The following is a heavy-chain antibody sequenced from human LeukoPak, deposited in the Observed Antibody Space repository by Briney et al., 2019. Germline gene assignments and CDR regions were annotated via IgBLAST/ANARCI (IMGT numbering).Heavy chain of an antibody. Sequence: GGSLRLSCAASEFTFSSYGMHWVRQAPGKGLEWVAVISYDGSDKYYADSVKGRFTISRDNSKNTLYLQMNSLRAEDTAVYYCSNLYSSNYWGQGTLVTVSS. V-gene: IGHV3-30*18. CDR1: EFTFSSYG. CDR3: SNLYSSNY. J-gene: IGHJ4*02. CDR2: ISYDGSDK. D-gene: IGHD6-13*01.